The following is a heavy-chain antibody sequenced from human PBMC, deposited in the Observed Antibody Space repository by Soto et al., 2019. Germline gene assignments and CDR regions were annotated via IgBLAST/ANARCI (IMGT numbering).Heavy chain of an antibody. CDR1: GFTFSSSA. Sequence: EVQVLESGGGLVQPGGSLRLSCAASGFTFSSSAMGWVRQGPGKGLEWVSLISGNSRDTYYVDSVKGRFAISRDNSKNTLYLQLTSLRVEDTARYYCATQDFRGTTGTTWGQGTLVTVSS. CDR2: ISGNSRDT. CDR3: ATQDFRGTTGTT. V-gene: IGHV3-23*01. D-gene: IGHD1-1*01. J-gene: IGHJ4*02.